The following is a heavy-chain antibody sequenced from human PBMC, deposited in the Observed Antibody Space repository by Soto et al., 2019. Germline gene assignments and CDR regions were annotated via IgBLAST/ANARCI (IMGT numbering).Heavy chain of an antibody. CDR1: GGSISSGGYS. CDR2: IYHSGST. V-gene: IGHV4-30-2*01. Sequence: SETLSLTCAVSGGSISSGGYSWSWIRQPPGKGLEWIGYIYHSGSTYYNPSLKSRVTISVDRSKNQFSLKLSSVTAADTAVYYCARVWRSSGYSGFFDYWGQGTLVTVSS. J-gene: IGHJ4*02. D-gene: IGHD3-22*01. CDR3: ARVWRSSGYSGFFDY.